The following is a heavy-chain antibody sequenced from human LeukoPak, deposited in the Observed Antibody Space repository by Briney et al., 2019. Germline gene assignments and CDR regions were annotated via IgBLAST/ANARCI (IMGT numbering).Heavy chain of an antibody. D-gene: IGHD6-19*01. CDR1: GDSISTYY. CDR3: VRRDPGWNYFDY. CDR2: IYYTGRN. Sequence: PSETLSLTCSFSGDSISTYYWSWIRQPPGKGLEWIGDIYYTGRNNYNPSLKSRVTISLDTSKNHLSLNLTSVLAADTAIYYCVRRDPGWNYFDYWGQGILVTVSS. J-gene: IGHJ4*02. V-gene: IGHV4-59*08.